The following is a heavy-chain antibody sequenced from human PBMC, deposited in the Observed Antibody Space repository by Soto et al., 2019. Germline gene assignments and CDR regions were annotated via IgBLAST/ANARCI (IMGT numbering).Heavy chain of an antibody. J-gene: IGHJ4*02. D-gene: IGHD5-18*01. CDR2: IIPILGIA. CDR1: GGTFSSYT. CDR3: ARLSGYSYGYPNY. Sequence: SVKVSCKASGGTFSSYTISWVRQAPGQGLEWMGRIIPILGIANYAQKFQGRVTITADKSTGTAYMELRSLRSDDTAVYYCARLSGYSYGYPNYWGQGTLVTVSS. V-gene: IGHV1-69*02.